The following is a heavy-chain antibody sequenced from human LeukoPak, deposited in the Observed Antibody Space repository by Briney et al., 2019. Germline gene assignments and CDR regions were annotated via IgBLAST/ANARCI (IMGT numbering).Heavy chain of an antibody. V-gene: IGHV4-59*11. CDR3: ARVPRASNYYYFDY. D-gene: IGHD5-24*01. CDR1: GGSISGHY. CDR2: IYYSGST. J-gene: IGHJ4*02. Sequence: SETLSLTCTVSGGSISGHYWSWIRQPPGKGLEWIGLIYYSGSTNYNPSLKSRVTISVDTSKNQFSLKLSSVTAADTALYYCARVPRASNYYYFDYWGQGTLVTVSS.